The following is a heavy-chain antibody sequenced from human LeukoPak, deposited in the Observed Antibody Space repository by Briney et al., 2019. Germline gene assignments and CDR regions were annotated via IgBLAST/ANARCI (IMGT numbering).Heavy chain of an antibody. CDR2: IYPGDSDT. D-gene: IGHD4-17*01. CDR1: GYSFTSYW. J-gene: IGHJ5*02. CDR3: ASLQGRRYNWFDP. V-gene: IGHV5-51*01. Sequence: GESLKISCKGSGYSFTSYWIGWVRQMPGKGLEWMGIIYPGDSDTRYSPSFQGQVTISADKSISTAHLQWSSLKASDTAMYYCASLQGRRYNWFDPWGQGTLVTVSS.